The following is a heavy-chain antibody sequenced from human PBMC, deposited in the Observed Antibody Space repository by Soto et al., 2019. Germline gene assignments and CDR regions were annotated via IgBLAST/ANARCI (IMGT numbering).Heavy chain of an antibody. CDR3: ARRGSGSCYEY. V-gene: IGHV3-23*01. D-gene: IGHD1-26*01. J-gene: IGHJ4*02. CDR1: GFTFSSYA. Sequence: EVQLLESGGGLVQPGGSLRLSCAASGFTFSSYAMRWVRQAPGKGLEWVSAISGSGDSTYYADSVKGRFTTSRNTTKTTLYLQMNSMRGADTFVDDWARRGSGSCYEYWGQGTLVTVSS. CDR2: ISGSGDST.